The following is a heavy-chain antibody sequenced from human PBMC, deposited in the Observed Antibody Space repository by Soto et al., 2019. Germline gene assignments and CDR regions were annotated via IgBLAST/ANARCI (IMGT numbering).Heavy chain of an antibody. V-gene: IGHV1-18*01. D-gene: IGHD3-10*01. CDR1: NYPFSNFD. CDR2: ISSNNANA. CDR3: AYGSGSLEY. J-gene: IGHJ4*02. Sequence: QIQLVQSGTEVKKPGASAKVSCRGSNYPFSNFDITWVRQAPGQGLEWMGWISSNNANAAYAQKFPGRVSMTTDPSARPAYMELRSLPPDDPALYLCAYGSGSLEYWGQGTLVAVSS.